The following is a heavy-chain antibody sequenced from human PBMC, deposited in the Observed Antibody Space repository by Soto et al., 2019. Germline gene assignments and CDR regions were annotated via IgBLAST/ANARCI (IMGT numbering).Heavy chain of an antibody. J-gene: IGHJ4*02. D-gene: IGHD3-3*01. Sequence: GGSLRHSCAASGFNFSSHAMSRVRQAPGKGLEWVSAISGSGGSTYYADSVKGRFTISRDNSKNTLYLQMNSLRAEDTAVYYCAKDRGQYDFWSGYSAWGQGTLVTVSS. CDR1: GFNFSSHA. CDR3: AKDRGQYDFWSGYSA. CDR2: ISGSGGST. V-gene: IGHV3-23*01.